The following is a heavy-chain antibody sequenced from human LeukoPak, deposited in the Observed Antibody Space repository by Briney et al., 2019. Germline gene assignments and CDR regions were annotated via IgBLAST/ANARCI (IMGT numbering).Heavy chain of an antibody. Sequence: GGSLRLSCAASGFTFSSYAMSWVRQAPGKGLEWVSAMSGSGGSTYHADSVKGRFTISSDTSKNTLYLQMNSLRAEDTAVYYCARDLSPVVRASPMGYWGQGTLVTVSS. CDR2: MSGSGGST. J-gene: IGHJ4*02. CDR3: ARDLSPVVRASPMGY. V-gene: IGHV3-23*01. CDR1: GFTFSSYA. D-gene: IGHD3-10*01.